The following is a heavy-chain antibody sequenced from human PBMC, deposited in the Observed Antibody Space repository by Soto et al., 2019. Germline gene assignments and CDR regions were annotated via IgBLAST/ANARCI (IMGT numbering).Heavy chain of an antibody. J-gene: IGHJ6*02. CDR1: DGSISSYY. CDR2: IYISGST. V-gene: IGHV4-4*07. CDR3: AREGGSYPYYYYGMDV. Sequence: QVQLQESGPGLVKPSETLSLTCTVSDGSISSYYWSWIRQPAGKGLEWVGRIYISGSTNYNPSLSSRVTMSVDTSKNQFSLKLSSVTAADTAVYYCAREGGSYPYYYYGMDVWGQGTTVTVSS. D-gene: IGHD1-26*01.